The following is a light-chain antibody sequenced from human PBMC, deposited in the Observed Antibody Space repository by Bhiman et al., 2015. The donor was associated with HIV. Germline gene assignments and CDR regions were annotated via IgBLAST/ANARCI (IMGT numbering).Light chain of an antibody. CDR1: SSDVGGYNY. V-gene: IGLV2-14*03. Sequence: QPALTQPPSATGSPGQSVTISCTGTSSDVGGYNYVSWCQQHPGKAPKLMIYDVSNRPSGVSNRFSGSKSGNTASLTISGLQTEDEADYYCSSYTSSSTYVFGSGTKVTVL. CDR3: SSYTSSSTYV. J-gene: IGLJ1*01. CDR2: DVS.